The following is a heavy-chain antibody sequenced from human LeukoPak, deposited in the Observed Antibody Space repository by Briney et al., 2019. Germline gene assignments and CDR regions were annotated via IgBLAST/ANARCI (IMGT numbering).Heavy chain of an antibody. CDR3: AKAARYSDFDY. CDR1: GFTFRSFA. D-gene: IGHD2-21*01. V-gene: IGHV3-23*01. J-gene: IGHJ4*02. CDR2: ISGSGGST. Sequence: GGSLRLSCAASGFTFRSFAVSWVRQAPGKGLEWASAISGSGGSTYYADSVKGRFTISRDNSKNTLYLQMNSLRAEDTAVYYCAKAARYSDFDYWGQGTLVTVSS.